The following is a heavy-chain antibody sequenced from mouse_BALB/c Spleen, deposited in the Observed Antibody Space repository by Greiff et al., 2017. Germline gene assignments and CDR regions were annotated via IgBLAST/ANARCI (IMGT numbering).Heavy chain of an antibody. D-gene: IGHD2-1*01. CDR2: ISSGGSYT. J-gene: IGHJ2*01. V-gene: IGHV5-6*01. Sequence: DVQLVESGGDLVKPGGSLKLSCAASGFTFSSYGMSWVRQTPDKRLEWVATISSGGSYTYYPDSVKGRFTISRDNAKNTLYLQMSSLKSEDTAMYYCARHHGNYDYWGQGTTLTVSS. CDR1: GFTFSSYG. CDR3: ARHHGNYDY.